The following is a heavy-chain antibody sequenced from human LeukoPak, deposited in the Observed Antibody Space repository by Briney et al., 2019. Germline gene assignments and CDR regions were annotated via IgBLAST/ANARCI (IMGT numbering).Heavy chain of an antibody. Sequence: GASVKVSCKASGYTFTSYAMHWVRQAPGQRLEWMGWINAGNGNTKYSQKFQGRVTITRDTSASTAYMELSSLRSEDTAVYYCARPPPSSSWPYYFDYWGQGTLVTVSP. CDR3: ARPPPSSSWPYYFDY. V-gene: IGHV1-3*01. CDR2: INAGNGNT. D-gene: IGHD6-13*01. J-gene: IGHJ4*02. CDR1: GYTFTSYA.